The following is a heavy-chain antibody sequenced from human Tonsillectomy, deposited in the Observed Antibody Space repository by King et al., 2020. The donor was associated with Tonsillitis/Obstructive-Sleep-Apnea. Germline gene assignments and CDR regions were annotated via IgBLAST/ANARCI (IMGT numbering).Heavy chain of an antibody. CDR3: ARERCSSTSCYTSDAFGI. J-gene: IGHJ3*02. V-gene: IGHV3-48*02. D-gene: IGHD2-2*02. Sequence: VQLVESGGGLVQPGGSLRLSCAASGFTFSSYSMNWVRQAPGKGLEWVSYISSSSSTIYYADSVKGRFTISRDNAKNSLYLQMNSLRDEDTSVYYCARERCSSTSCYTSDAFGIWGQGTMVTVSS. CDR1: GFTFSSYS. CDR2: ISSSSSTI.